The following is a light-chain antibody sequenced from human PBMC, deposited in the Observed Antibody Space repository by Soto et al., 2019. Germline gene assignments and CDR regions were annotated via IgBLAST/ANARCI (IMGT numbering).Light chain of an antibody. CDR3: QQYGSSGT. CDR2: GAS. J-gene: IGKJ1*01. CDR1: QSVSNNY. Sequence: EIAPLSCRASQSVSNNYLAWYQQKPGQAPRLLIYGASNRATGIPDRFSGSGSGTDFTLTISRLEPEDFAVYYCQQYGSSGTFGQGTKVDIK. V-gene: IGKV3-20*01.